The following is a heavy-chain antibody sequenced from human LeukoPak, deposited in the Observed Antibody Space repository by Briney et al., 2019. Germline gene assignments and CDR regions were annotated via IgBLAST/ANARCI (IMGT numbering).Heavy chain of an antibody. D-gene: IGHD3-3*01. CDR1: GYTFTSYD. CDR3: ARGVRGSPYYDFWSGYEDYRFDY. V-gene: IGHV1-8*01. J-gene: IGHJ4*02. CDR2: MNPNSGNT. Sequence: ASVKVSCKASGYTFTSYDINWVRQATGQGLEWMGWMNPNSGNTGYAQKFQGRVTMTRNTSISTAYMELSSLRSEDTAVYYCARGVRGSPYYDFWSGYEDYRFDYWGQGTLVTVSS.